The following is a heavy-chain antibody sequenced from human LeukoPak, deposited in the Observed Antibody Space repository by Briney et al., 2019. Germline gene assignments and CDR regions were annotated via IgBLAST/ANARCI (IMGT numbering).Heavy chain of an antibody. CDR2: ISGGGNIP. CDR3: AKMEWELLNWFDP. Sequence: GGSLRHSRAASGFTFSSYAMTCVRPALGKGLEWGSAISGGGNIPYYADSVKGRFTISRDNAQNTLFLQMNSLRAEDTAVYYCAKMEWELLNWFDPWGQGTLVTVSS. J-gene: IGHJ5*02. D-gene: IGHD4-23*01. CDR1: GFTFSSYA. V-gene: IGHV3-23*01.